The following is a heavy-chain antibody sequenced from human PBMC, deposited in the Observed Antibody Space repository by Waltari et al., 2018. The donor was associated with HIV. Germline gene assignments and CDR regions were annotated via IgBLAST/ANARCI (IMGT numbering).Heavy chain of an antibody. CDR1: GFIFSSYA. V-gene: IGHV3-23*01. CDR3: AKGWYHYDSSGYLVYYDSTAV. CDR2: IRGSGDST. D-gene: IGHD3-22*01. J-gene: IGHJ6*02. Sequence: EVQLLESGGGLVQPGGSLRLSCAASGFIFSSYAMSWVRQAPGKGLGWVSAIRGSGDSTYYTNSGKCRCTISRTNSKNTLYLQMKSVRAEDTAVYYCAKGWYHYDSSGYLVYYDSTAVWGQGTTVTVSS.